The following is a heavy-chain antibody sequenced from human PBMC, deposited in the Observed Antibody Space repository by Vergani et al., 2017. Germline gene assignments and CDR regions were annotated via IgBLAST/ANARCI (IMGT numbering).Heavy chain of an antibody. D-gene: IGHD6-13*01. J-gene: IGHJ4*02. V-gene: IGHV1-8*01. CDR3: ARAAYSSSSQGGDY. Sequence: QVQLVQSGAEVKKPGASVTVSCKASGYTFTSYDINWVRQATGQGLEWMGWMNPNSGNTGYAQKFQGRVTMTRNTSISTAYMELSSLRSEDTAVYYCARAAYSSSSQGGDYWGQGTLVTVSS. CDR2: MNPNSGNT. CDR1: GYTFTSYD.